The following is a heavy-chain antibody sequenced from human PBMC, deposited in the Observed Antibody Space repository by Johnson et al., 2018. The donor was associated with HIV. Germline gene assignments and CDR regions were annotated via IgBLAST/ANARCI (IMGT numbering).Heavy chain of an antibody. V-gene: IGHV3-53*01. CDR2: FYSGGGT. D-gene: IGHD6-19*01. CDR3: ARAYTSGWSRDAFDF. J-gene: IGHJ3*01. CDR1: GFTVSSNY. Sequence: VQLVESGGGLIQPGGSLRLSCAASGFTVSSNYMSWVRQAPGKGLEWASFFYSGGGTYYADSVKGRFTISRDNSKNTLYLQMNSLRAEDTAVYYCARAYTSGWSRDAFDFWGQGTMVTVSS.